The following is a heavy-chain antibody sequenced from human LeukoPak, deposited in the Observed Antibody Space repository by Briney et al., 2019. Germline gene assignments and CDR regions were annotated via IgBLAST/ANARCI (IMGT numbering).Heavy chain of an antibody. D-gene: IGHD3-3*01. Sequence: GGSLRLSCAASGFTFSSYSMNWVRQAPGKGLEWVSYISSSSSTIYYADSVKGRFTISRDNAKNSLYLQMNSLRAEDTAVYYCARGIYYDDFWSGYEAPLDYWGQGTLVTVSS. CDR3: ARGIYYDDFWSGYEAPLDY. CDR2: ISSSSSTI. J-gene: IGHJ4*02. CDR1: GFTFSSYS. V-gene: IGHV3-48*04.